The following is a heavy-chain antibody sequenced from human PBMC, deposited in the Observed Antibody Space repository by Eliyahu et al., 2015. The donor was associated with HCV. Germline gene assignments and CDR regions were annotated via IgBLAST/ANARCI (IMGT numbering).Heavy chain of an antibody. CDR1: GFTFDTYA. J-gene: IGHJ4*02. V-gene: IGHV3-23*01. CDR2: ISATGGST. D-gene: IGHD5-12*01. CDR3: AKDVQSGYDYFDY. Sequence: GSLRLSCAASGFTFDTYAMGWVRQAPGKGLQWVSVISATGGSTYYADSVQGRFTISRDNSKNTVYLQMSSLGAEDTAIYYCAKDVQSGYDYFDYWGQGTLVTVSS.